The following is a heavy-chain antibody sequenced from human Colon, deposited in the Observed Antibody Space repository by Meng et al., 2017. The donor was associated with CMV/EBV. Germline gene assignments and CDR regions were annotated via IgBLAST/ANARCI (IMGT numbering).Heavy chain of an antibody. D-gene: IGHD1-14*01. CDR3: ARAPGNYLSPYYFDF. J-gene: IGHJ4*02. CDR2: ISSRSTYI. CDR1: GFTFTDYS. Sequence: GGSLRLSCAASGFTFTDYSINWVRQAPGKGLEWVSSISSRSTYISYGDSVKGRFTVSRDDAKNSLYLQMDSLRAEDTAVYYCARAPGNYLSPYYFDFWGQGTLVTVSS. V-gene: IGHV3-21*01.